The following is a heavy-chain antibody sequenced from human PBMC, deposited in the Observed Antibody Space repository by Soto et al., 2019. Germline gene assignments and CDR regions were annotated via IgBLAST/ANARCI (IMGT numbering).Heavy chain of an antibody. CDR1: GGSFRGYY. CDR2: INHSGST. J-gene: IGHJ5*02. V-gene: IGHV4-34*01. CDR3: ARGPSMGWFDP. D-gene: IGHD3-10*01. Sequence: PSETLSLTCAVYGGSFRGYYWSWIRQPPGKGLEWIGEINHSGSTNYNPSLKSRVTISVDTSKNQFSLKLSSVTAADTAVYYCARGPSMGWFDPWGQGTLVTVSS.